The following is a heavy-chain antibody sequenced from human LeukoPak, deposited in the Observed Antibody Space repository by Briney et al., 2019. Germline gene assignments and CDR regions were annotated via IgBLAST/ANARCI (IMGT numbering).Heavy chain of an antibody. CDR3: AREVRGAAY. CDR1: GFTFNTYS. CDR2: ISSTSTYI. V-gene: IGHV3-21*01. Sequence: PGGSLRLSCAASGFTFNTYSMNWVRQAPGKGLEWVSSISSTSTYIYYADSLKGRFTISRDNAKNSLYLQMNSLTADDTAVYYCAREVRGAAYWGQGTLVTVSS. J-gene: IGHJ4*02. D-gene: IGHD1-26*01.